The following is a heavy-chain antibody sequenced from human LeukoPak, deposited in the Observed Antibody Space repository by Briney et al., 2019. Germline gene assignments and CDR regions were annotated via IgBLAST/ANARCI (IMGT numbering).Heavy chain of an antibody. J-gene: IGHJ4*02. V-gene: IGHV1-18*01. CDR1: GYTFNRYG. CDR3: ARDTEWEKNPDYFDC. CDR2: ISAKNGNT. Sequence: ASVKVSCKASGYTFNRYGISWVRQAPGQGLEWTGWISAKNGNTIYAQKVQGRVTMTTDTSTSTAYMELRSLRSDDTGIYYCARDTEWEKNPDYFDCWGQGTLVTVSS. D-gene: IGHD1-26*01.